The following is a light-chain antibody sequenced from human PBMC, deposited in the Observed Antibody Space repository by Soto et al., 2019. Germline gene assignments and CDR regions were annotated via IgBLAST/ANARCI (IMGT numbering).Light chain of an antibody. CDR2: GAS. V-gene: IGKV3-20*01. CDR1: QSFSSSY. CDR3: QQYGSSPFT. J-gene: IGKJ3*01. Sequence: EIVLTQSPGTLSLSPGERATLSCRASQSFSSSYLAWYQQKPGQAPRLLIYGASSRATGIPDRFSGSGSGTDFTLTISRLEPEEFAVYYCQQYGSSPFTFVPGTKVDIK.